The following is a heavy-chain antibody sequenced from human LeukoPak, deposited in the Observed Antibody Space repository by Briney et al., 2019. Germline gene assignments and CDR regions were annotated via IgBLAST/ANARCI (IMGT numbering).Heavy chain of an antibody. D-gene: IGHD3-3*01. CDR2: FDPEDGET. CDR1: GYTLTELS. V-gene: IGHV1-24*01. Sequence: ASVKVSCKVSGYTLTELSMHWVRQAPGKGLEWMGGFDPEDGETIYAQKFQGRVTMTEDTSTDTAYMELSSLRSEDTAVYYCATPTVPYDFWSGYFDYWGQRTLVTVSS. J-gene: IGHJ4*02. CDR3: ATPTVPYDFWSGYFDY.